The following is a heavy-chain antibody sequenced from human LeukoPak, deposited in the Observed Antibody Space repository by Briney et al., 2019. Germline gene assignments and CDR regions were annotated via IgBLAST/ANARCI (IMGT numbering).Heavy chain of an antibody. CDR2: IRNKVNSYAT. V-gene: IGHV3-73*01. CDR1: GFTFSSYL. J-gene: IGHJ4*02. D-gene: IGHD3-22*01. CDR3: TRRSSDDSSGYYI. Sequence: GGSLRLSCAASGFTFSSYLMHWVRQASGKGLEWVGRIRNKVNSYATAYAASVKGRFTISRDDSKSTAYLQLNSLKTEDTAVYYCTRRSSDDSSGYYIWGQGTLVTVSS.